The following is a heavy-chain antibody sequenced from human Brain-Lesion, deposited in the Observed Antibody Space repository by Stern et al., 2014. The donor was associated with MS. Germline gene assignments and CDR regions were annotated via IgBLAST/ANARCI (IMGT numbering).Heavy chain of an antibody. V-gene: IGHV1-2*02. CDR3: ARDQRGITIFGVVTDYYYLGMDV. J-gene: IGHJ6*02. Sequence: VQLVQSGAEVKKPGASVKVSCKTSGYIFTGYYIHWVRQAPGQGLEWMAWINPNTGGARYAQKFQGRGTMTTDTSISTAYVELSSLTSDDTAVYYCARDQRGITIFGVVTDYYYLGMDVWGQGTTVTVSS. CDR1: GYIFTGYY. D-gene: IGHD3-3*01. CDR2: INPNTGGA.